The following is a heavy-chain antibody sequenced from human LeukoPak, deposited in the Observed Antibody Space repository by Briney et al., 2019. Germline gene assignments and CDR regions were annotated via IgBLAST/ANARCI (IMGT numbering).Heavy chain of an antibody. Sequence: HSGGSLRLSCAASGFTFSSYAMPWVRQAPGKGLEWVAVISYDGSNKYYADSVKGRFTISRDNSKNTLYLQMNSLRAEDTAVYYCARESLYYDILTGLAEFDYWGQGTLVTVSS. CDR3: ARESLYYDILTGLAEFDY. V-gene: IGHV3-30-3*01. CDR2: ISYDGSNK. CDR1: GFTFSSYA. D-gene: IGHD3-9*01. J-gene: IGHJ4*02.